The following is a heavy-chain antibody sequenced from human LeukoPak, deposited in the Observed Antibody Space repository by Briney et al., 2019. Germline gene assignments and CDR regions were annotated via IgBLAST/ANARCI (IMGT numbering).Heavy chain of an antibody. CDR3: ARLTGESSGWSVSPLTDY. Sequence: SETLSLTCTVSGGSISSSSYYWGWIRQPPGKGLEWIGSIYYSGSTYYNPSLKSRVTISVDTSKNQFSLKLSSVTAADTAVYYCARLTGESSGWSVSPLTDYWGQGTLVTVSS. V-gene: IGHV4-39*07. CDR1: GGSISSSSYY. J-gene: IGHJ4*02. CDR2: IYYSGST. D-gene: IGHD6-19*01.